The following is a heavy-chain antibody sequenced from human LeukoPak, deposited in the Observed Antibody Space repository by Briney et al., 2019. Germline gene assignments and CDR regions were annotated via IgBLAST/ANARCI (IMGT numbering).Heavy chain of an antibody. CDR3: ARHNGFDRGYYYYMDV. CDR1: GGSINSYY. J-gene: IGHJ6*03. Sequence: SETLSLTCTVSGGSINSYYWSWIRQPAGKGLEWIGRVYTSGITNYNPSLKSRITMSVDTSKNQFSLKLTSVTAADTAVYYCARHNGFDRGYYYYMDVWGKGTTVTVSS. D-gene: IGHD3-9*01. V-gene: IGHV4-4*07. CDR2: VYTSGIT.